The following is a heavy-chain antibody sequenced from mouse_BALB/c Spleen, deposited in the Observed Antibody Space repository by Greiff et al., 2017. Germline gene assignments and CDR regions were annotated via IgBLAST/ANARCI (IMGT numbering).Heavy chain of an antibody. CDR3: ARHGSSSWFAY. V-gene: IGHV5-12-1*01. CDR2: ISSGGGSS. Sequence: EVMLVESGGGLVKPGGSLKLSCAASGFAFSSYDMSWVRQTPEKRLEWVAYISSGGGSSYYPDTVKGRFTISRDNDKNTLYLQMRSLKSEDTAMYYCARHGSSSWFAYWGQGTVVTVSA. J-gene: IGHJ3*01. D-gene: IGHD1-1*01. CDR1: GFAFSSYD.